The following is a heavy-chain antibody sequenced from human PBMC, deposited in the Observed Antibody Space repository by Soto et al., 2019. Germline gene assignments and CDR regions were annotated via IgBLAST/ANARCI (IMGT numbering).Heavy chain of an antibody. Sequence: EVPLVESGGGLVQPGGSLRLSCAASGFTFSSYAMHWVRQAPGKGLEYVSAVSGNGGSTYDANSVKARFTISKDNSKNSLYLQMGSLRAEDMGVYYCARGTVPTFYYYGMDVWGQGTTVTVSS. J-gene: IGHJ6*02. D-gene: IGHD4-17*01. CDR2: VSGNGGST. CDR3: ARGTVPTFYYYGMDV. V-gene: IGHV3-64*01. CDR1: GFTFSSYA.